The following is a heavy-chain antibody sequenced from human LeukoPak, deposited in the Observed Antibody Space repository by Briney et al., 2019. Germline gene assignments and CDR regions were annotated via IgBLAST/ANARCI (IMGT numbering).Heavy chain of an antibody. CDR2: INWNSGGI. D-gene: IGHD3-3*01. CDR3: VRDVLPVSRSGFDQ. CDR1: GFSFGDCA. V-gene: IGHV3-9*01. Sequence: GGSLRLSCEASGFSFGDCAMHWVRLAPGKGLEWVSTINWNSGGIGYADSVKGRFTISRDNAKNSLYLHLNSLRPEDTAVYYCVRDVLPVSRSGFDQWGQGTLVTVSS. J-gene: IGHJ4*02.